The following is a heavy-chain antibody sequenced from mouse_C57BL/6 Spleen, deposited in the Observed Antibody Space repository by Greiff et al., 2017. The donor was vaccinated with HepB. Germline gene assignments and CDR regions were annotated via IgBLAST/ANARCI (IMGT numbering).Heavy chain of an antibody. V-gene: IGHV5-4*03. D-gene: IGHD1-1*01. CDR1: GFTFSSYA. Sequence: EVKVVESGGGLVKPGGSLKLSCAASGFTFSSYAMSWVRQTPEKRLEWVATISDGGSYTYYPDNVKGRFTISRDNAKNNLYLQMSHLKSEDTAMYYGARGEDYYGVGGYFDVWGTGTTVTVSS. CDR2: ISDGGSYT. CDR3: ARGEDYYGVGGYFDV. J-gene: IGHJ1*03.